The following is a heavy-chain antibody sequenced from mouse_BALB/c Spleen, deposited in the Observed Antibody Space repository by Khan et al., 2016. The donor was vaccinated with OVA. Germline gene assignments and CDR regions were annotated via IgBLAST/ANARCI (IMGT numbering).Heavy chain of an antibody. CDR3: TRDRIDY. J-gene: IGHJ2*01. CDR1: GYTFTTYW. Sequence: QVQLKQSGAERAKPGASVKMSCKASGYTFTTYWMHWVKQRPGQGLEWIGYINPTSGYTDYNEKFKDRATLSADKSSSTAYMQLSSLTSEDFAVYYCTRDRIDYWGQGTTLTVSS. CDR2: INPTSGYT. V-gene: IGHV1-7*01.